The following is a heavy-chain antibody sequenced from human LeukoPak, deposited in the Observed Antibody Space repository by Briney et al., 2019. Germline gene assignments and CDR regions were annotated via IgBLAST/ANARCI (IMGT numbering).Heavy chain of an antibody. V-gene: IGHV1-2*06. CDR1: GYTFTGYY. CDR2: INPNSGGT. Sequence: ASVKVSCKASGYTFTGYYMHWVRQAPGQGLEWMGRINPNSGGTNYAQKFQGRVTMARDTSISTAYMELSRLRSDDTAVYYCARGLSYYYDSSGYYSTFDHWGQGTLVTVSS. J-gene: IGHJ4*02. D-gene: IGHD3-22*01. CDR3: ARGLSYYYDSSGYYSTFDH.